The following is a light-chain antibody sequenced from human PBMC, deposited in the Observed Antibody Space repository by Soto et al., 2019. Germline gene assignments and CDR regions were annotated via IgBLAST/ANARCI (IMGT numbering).Light chain of an antibody. CDR3: QQYDNLPIT. Sequence: DIQMTQSPSSLSASVGDRVTITCQASQNINNYLNWYQQKPGRAPKLLIYDASNLEAGVPSRFRGSGSGTDFTFTISSLQPEDIATYYCQQYDNLPITFGPGTKVDIK. J-gene: IGKJ3*01. V-gene: IGKV1-33*01. CDR1: QNINNY. CDR2: DAS.